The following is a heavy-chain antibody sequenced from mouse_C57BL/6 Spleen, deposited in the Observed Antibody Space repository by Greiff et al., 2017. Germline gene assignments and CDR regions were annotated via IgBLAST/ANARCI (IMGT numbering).Heavy chain of an antibody. V-gene: IGHV1-69*01. CDR2: IDPSDSYT. Sequence: VQLQQPGAELVMPGASVKLSCKASGYTFTSYWMHWVKQRPGQGLEWIGEIDPSDSYTNYNQKFKGKSTLTVDKSSSTAYMQLSSLTSEDSAVYDCAEEYDWDYFGYWGQGTTLTVAS. D-gene: IGHD2-12*01. CDR1: GYTFTSYW. J-gene: IGHJ2*01. CDR3: AEEYDWDYFGY.